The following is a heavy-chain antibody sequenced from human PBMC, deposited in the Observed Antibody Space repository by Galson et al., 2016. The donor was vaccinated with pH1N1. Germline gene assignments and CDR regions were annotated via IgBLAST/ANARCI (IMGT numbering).Heavy chain of an antibody. J-gene: IGHJ4*02. CDR1: GLIFSNYG. V-gene: IGHV3-30*03. CDR2: VSYDGSKT. CDR3: VGRRSRFYFDH. Sequence: SLRLSCAASGLIFSNYGMHWVRQAPGKGLEWVAVVSYDGSKTYYADSVKGRFTITRDNSKNTLYLQMSTQRVEDTAVYFCVGRRSRFYFDHWGQGTLVTASS.